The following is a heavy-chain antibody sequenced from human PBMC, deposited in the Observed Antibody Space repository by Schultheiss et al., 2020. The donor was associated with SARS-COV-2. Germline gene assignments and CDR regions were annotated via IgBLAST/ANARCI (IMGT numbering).Heavy chain of an antibody. CDR2: IKEDESEK. Sequence: GESLKISCAASGFTFSSYGMHWVRQAPGKGLEWVANIKEDESEKYYVYSVKGRFTISRDNSKNTLYLQMNSLRAEDTAVYFCAREPPYDFWSGYYSEGFDYWGQGTLVTVSS. V-gene: IGHV3-7*01. D-gene: IGHD3-3*01. CDR1: GFTFSSYG. CDR3: AREPPYDFWSGYYSEGFDY. J-gene: IGHJ4*02.